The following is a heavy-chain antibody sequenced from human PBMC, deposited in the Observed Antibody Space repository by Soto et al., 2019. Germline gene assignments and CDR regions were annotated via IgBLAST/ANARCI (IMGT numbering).Heavy chain of an antibody. CDR3: ARGSRDSYQGSRIFDL. CDR2: TTDNDGDR. V-gene: IGHV3-23*01. CDR1: GFTFSSYS. Sequence: PGGSLRLSCAASGFTFSSYSMNWVRQAPGEGLEWVSVTTDNDGDRKYADSVRGRFTISRDNSKNTLYLQMSSLRAEDSAVYYCARGSRDSYQGSRIFDLWGRGTLVTVSS. D-gene: IGHD3-10*01. J-gene: IGHJ4*02.